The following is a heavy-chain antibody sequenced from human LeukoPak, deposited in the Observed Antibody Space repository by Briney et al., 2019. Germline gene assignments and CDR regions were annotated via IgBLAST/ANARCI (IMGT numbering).Heavy chain of an antibody. V-gene: IGHV3-53*01. Sequence: GGSLRLSCAASGFTVSSNYMSWVRQAPGKGLEWVSVIYSGGSTYYADSVKGRFTISRDNSKNTLYLQMNSLRAEDTAVYYCARAVGAAAGYFDYWGQGTLVTVSS. CDR1: GFTVSSNY. J-gene: IGHJ4*02. CDR2: IYSGGST. D-gene: IGHD6-13*01. CDR3: ARAVGAAAGYFDY.